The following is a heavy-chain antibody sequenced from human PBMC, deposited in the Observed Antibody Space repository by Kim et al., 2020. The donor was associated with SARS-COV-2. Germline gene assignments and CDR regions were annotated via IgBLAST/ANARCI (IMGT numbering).Heavy chain of an antibody. D-gene: IGHD5-18*01. CDR3: ARYVGGYSYGYFDP. J-gene: IGHJ5*02. CDR2: IGTAGDT. Sequence: GGSLRLSCAASGFTFSSYDMHWVRQATGKGLEWVSAIGTAGDTYYPGSVKGRFTISRENAKNSLYLQMNSLRAGDTAVYYCARYVGGYSYGYFDPWGQGTLVTVSS. CDR1: GFTFSSYD. V-gene: IGHV3-13*04.